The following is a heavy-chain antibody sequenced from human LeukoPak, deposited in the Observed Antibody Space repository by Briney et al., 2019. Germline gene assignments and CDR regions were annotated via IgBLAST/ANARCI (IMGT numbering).Heavy chain of an antibody. CDR1: GFTCSTYW. Sequence: GGSLRLSCAASGFTCSTYWVIWVRQAPGKGLEWVAKKKQDGSEKYYVDSVKGRFTISRDNAKNSLYLQMNSLRAEDTAVYYCAGSIGDFWSGYYAYYYYYGMDVWGQGTTVTVSS. J-gene: IGHJ6*02. CDR3: AGSIGDFWSGYYAYYYYYGMDV. D-gene: IGHD3-3*01. V-gene: IGHV3-7*04. CDR2: KKQDGSEK.